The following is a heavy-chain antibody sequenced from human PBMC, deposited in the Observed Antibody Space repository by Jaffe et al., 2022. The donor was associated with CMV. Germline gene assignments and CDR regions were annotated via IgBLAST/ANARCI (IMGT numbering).Heavy chain of an antibody. CDR2: ISNNGMS. CDR1: GFTVSNTY. J-gene: IGHJ4*02. CDR3: VRSDYDYVWGSYTFDL. V-gene: IGHV3-53*02. D-gene: IGHD3-16*01. Sequence: EVQLVETGGGLIQAGGSLRLSCVASGFTVSNTYMSWVRQAPGKGLEWVSVISNNGMSSYSSSVRGRFSLSRDKSKNTLDLQMNSLRVEDTAVYYCVRSDYDYVWGSYTFDLWGQGTLVTVSS.